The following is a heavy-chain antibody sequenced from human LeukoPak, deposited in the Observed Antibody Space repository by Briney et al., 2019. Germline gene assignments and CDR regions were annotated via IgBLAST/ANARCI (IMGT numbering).Heavy chain of an antibody. V-gene: IGHV1-2*02. CDR3: ATAPIRYCSSTSCYKGDAFDI. Sequence: ASVKVSCKASGYTFTGYYMHWVRQAPGQGLEWMGWINPNSGGTNYAQKFQGRVTMTRDTSISTAYMELSRLRSDDTAVYYCATAPIRYCSSTSCYKGDAFDIWGQGTMVTVSS. CDR2: INPNSGGT. J-gene: IGHJ3*02. CDR1: GYTFTGYY. D-gene: IGHD2-2*02.